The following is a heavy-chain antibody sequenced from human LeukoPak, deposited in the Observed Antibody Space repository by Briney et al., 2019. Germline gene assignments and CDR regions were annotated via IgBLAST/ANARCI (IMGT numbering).Heavy chain of an antibody. CDR2: INWNSGSI. CDR3: VKDRRNPYRPEGPFDP. CDR1: GFTFEDYA. V-gene: IGHV3-9*01. Sequence: PGGSLRLSCAASGFTFEDYAMHWVRQAPGKGLEWDSGINWNSGSIGYADSVKGRFTISRDNVMNSLYLQMNSLRPEDTALYYCVKDRRNPYRPEGPFDPWGQGTLVTVSS. D-gene: IGHD1-14*01. J-gene: IGHJ5*02.